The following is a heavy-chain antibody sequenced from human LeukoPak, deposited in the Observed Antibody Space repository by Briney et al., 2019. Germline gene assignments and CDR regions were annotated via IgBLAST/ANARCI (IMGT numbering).Heavy chain of an antibody. CDR1: GYSISSGYY. J-gene: IGHJ4*02. CDR2: IYHSGST. Sequence: PSETLSLTCTVSGYSISSGYYWGWIRQPPGKGLEWIGSIYHSGSTYYNPSLKSRVTISVDTSKNQFSLELSSVTAADTAVYYCARIGAMTYYDFWSGYYTLGYFDYWGQGTLVTVSS. CDR3: ARIGAMTYYDFWSGYYTLGYFDY. D-gene: IGHD3-3*01. V-gene: IGHV4-38-2*02.